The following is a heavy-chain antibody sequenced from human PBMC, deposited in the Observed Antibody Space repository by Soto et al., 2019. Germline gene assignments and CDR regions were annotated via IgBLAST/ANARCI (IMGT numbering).Heavy chain of an antibody. Sequence: EVLLVESGGGLVKPGGSLRLSCAASGFTFTRYSMNWVRQAPGKGLEWVASISSTTNYIYYGEFLKGRLTISRDNAKNSMYLQMNTLRAEDTAVYYCARESEDLSSNLDYWGQGTLVTVSS. V-gene: IGHV3-21*06. J-gene: IGHJ4*02. CDR2: ISSTTNYI. CDR3: ARESEDLSSNLDY. CDR1: GFTFTRYS.